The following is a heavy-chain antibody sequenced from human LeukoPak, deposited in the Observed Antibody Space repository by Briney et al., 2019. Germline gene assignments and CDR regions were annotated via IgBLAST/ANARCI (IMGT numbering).Heavy chain of an antibody. CDR1: GFTFSSYA. V-gene: IGHV3-30-3*01. CDR2: ISYDGSNK. CDR3: AGDYYDSSGKDAFDT. Sequence: GRSLRLSCAASGFTFSSYAMHWVRQAPGKGLEWVAVISYDGSNKYYADSVKGRFTISRDNSKNTLYLQMNSLRAEDTAVYYCAGDYYDSSGKDAFDTWGQGTMVTVSS. D-gene: IGHD3-22*01. J-gene: IGHJ3*02.